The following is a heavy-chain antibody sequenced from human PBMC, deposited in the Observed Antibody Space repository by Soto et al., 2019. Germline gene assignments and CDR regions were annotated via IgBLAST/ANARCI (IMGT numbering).Heavy chain of an antibody. CDR3: ARDHTYGFSYYYGMDV. CDR2: SYYSGST. V-gene: IGHV4-30-4*01. CDR1: GGSISSGDYY. Sequence: PSETLSLTCTVSGGSISSGDYYWSWLRQPPGKGLEWIGYSYYSGSTYYNPSLKSRVTISVDTSKNQFSLKLSSVTAADTAVYYCARDHTYGFSYYYGMDVWGQGTTVTVSS. D-gene: IGHD3-3*01. J-gene: IGHJ6*02.